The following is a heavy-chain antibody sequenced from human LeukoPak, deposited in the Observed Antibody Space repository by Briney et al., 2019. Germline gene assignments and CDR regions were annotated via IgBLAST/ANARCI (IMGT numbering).Heavy chain of an antibody. CDR1: GGSISSHY. Sequence: SETLSLTCTVSGGSISSHYWRWIRQPPGKGLEWIGYIYYSGSTNYNPSLKSRVTISVDTSKNQFSLKLSSVTAADTAVYYCARESGVYGGKIDYWGQGTLVTVSS. D-gene: IGHD4-23*01. J-gene: IGHJ4*02. CDR2: IYYSGST. CDR3: ARESGVYGGKIDY. V-gene: IGHV4-59*11.